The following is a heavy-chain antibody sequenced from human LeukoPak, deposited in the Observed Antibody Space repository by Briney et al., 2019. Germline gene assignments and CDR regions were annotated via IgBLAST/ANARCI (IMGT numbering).Heavy chain of an antibody. V-gene: IGHV4-38-2*02. CDR1: GYSISSGYY. Sequence: SETLSLTCTVSGYSISSGYYWGWIRQPPGKGLEWIGSIYHSGSTYYNPSLKSRVTISVDTSKNQFSLKLSSVTAADTAVYYCARSSSRGHCSGGSCYFNWFDPWGQGTLVTVSS. CDR2: IYHSGST. D-gene: IGHD2-15*01. CDR3: ARSSSRGHCSGGSCYFNWFDP. J-gene: IGHJ5*02.